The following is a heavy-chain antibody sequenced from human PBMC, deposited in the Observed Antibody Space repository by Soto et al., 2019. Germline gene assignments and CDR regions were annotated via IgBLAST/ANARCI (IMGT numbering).Heavy chain of an antibody. CDR3: AKNSSSDWLDP. V-gene: IGHV1-18*01. CDR1: GYVFSNYG. Sequence: VQLVQSGAELKMSGASVKVSCKTSGYVFSNYGLTWVRQAPGQGLEWMGWISIYVSYSHSSPKFHGRLIMTTDTSTNTAFMELRNLRIDDTAVYFCAKNSSSDWLDPWGQGTLITISS. D-gene: IGHD6-13*01. J-gene: IGHJ5*02. CDR2: ISIYVSYS.